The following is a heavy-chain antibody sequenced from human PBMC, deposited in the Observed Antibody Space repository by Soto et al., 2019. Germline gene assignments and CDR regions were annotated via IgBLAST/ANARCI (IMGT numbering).Heavy chain of an antibody. CDR2: IIPTLGIA. CDR1: GGTFSSYT. D-gene: IGHD6-19*01. J-gene: IGHJ4*02. Sequence: SVKVSCKASGGTFSSYTISWVRQAPGQGLEWMGRIIPTLGIANYAQKFQGRVTITADKSTSTASMELSSLRSEDTAVYYCARDLGGWPDYWGQGTLVTVSS. CDR3: ARDLGGWPDY. V-gene: IGHV1-69*04.